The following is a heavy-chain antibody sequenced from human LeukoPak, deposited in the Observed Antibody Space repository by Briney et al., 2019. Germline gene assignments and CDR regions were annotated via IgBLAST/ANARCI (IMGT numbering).Heavy chain of an antibody. CDR1: GGSISTYY. CDR3: ARLGPYGDYEDYYYGMDV. Sequence: SETLSLTCTVSGGSISTYYGNWIRQAPGKGLEWIGYIYYSGSTNYNPSLKSRVTISVDTSRNQFSLKLSSVTAADTAVYYCARLGPYGDYEDYYYGMDVWGQGTTVTVSS. D-gene: IGHD4-17*01. CDR2: IYYSGST. J-gene: IGHJ6*02. V-gene: IGHV4-59*08.